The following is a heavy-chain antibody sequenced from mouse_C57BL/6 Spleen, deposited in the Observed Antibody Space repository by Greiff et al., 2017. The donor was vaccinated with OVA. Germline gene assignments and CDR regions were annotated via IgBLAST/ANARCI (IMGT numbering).Heavy chain of an antibody. V-gene: IGHV6-6*01. CDR3: TGVYYGNYGYFDY. CDR2: IRNKANNHAT. Sequence: EVQVVESGGGLVQPGGSMKLSCAASGFTFSDAWMDLVRQSPEKGLEWVAEIRNKANNHATYYAVSVKGKFTISRDDSKSSVYLQMNSLRAEDTGIYYCTGVYYGNYGYFDYWGQGTTLTVSS. D-gene: IGHD2-1*01. CDR1: GFTFSDAW. J-gene: IGHJ2*01.